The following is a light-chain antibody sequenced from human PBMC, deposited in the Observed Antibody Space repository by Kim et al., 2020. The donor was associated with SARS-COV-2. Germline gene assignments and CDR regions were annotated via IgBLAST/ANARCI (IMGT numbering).Light chain of an antibody. J-gene: IGKJ1*01. CDR2: KAS. CDR1: QSISIW. V-gene: IGKV1-5*03. Sequence: DIQMTQSPSTLSASVGDRVTITCRASQSISIWLAWYQQKPGKAPNLLIYKASSLESGVPSRFSGSGSGTEFTLAISSLQPDDFATYYCQQYYTYPGTFGQGTKVDIK. CDR3: QQYYTYPGT.